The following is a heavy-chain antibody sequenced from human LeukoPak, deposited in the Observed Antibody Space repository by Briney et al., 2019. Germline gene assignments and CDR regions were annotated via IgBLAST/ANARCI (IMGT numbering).Heavy chain of an antibody. D-gene: IGHD1-14*01. CDR3: ATEGFDN. Sequence: GGSLRLSCVASGFAFSRFTMNWGPQAPGKGLEWVSIVSGSGGITNSADSVNGRFTISRDNSKNRVYLEMNSLRAEDTAVYDCATEGFDNWGQGTLVSVSS. CDR2: VSGSGGIT. J-gene: IGHJ4*02. V-gene: IGHV3-23*01. CDR1: GFAFSRFT.